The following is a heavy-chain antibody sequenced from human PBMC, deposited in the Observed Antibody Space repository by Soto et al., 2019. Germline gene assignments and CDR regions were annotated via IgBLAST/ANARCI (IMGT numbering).Heavy chain of an antibody. J-gene: IGHJ4*02. CDR3: ARDKITGLFDY. CDR2: IYYSEGT. Sequence: SETLSLTCTVSGGSISSYYWSWIRQHPGKGLEWIGNIYYSEGTYYEPSLKSRVTMSVDMSKNQFSLKLSSVTAADTAVYYCARDKITGLFDYWGQGTLVTV. V-gene: IGHV4-59*04. D-gene: IGHD2-8*02. CDR1: GGSISSYY.